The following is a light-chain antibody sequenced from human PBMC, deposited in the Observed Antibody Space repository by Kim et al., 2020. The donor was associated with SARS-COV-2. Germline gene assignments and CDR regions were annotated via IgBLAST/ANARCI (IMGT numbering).Light chain of an antibody. CDR1: QGVRGSY. CDR2: GAS. V-gene: IGKV3-20*01. CDR3: QQYGSSPDT. J-gene: IGKJ5*01. Sequence: APRQRATRSSRASQGVRGSYLAWFQQTPGQAPRLLIYGASRRATGIPDRFSGSGSGTDFTLTISRVEPEDFVMYYCQQYGSSPDTFGQGTRLEIK.